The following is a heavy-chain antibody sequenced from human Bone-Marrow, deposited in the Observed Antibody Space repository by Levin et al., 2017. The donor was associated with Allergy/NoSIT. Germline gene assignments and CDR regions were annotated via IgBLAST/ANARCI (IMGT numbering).Heavy chain of an antibody. CDR2: ISGSGGST. Sequence: GGSLRLSCAASGFTFSSYAMSWVRQAPGKGLEWVSAISGSGGSTYYADSVKGRFTISRDNSKNTLYLQMNSLRAEDTAVYYCAKHIPSITMIVVVTPLDIWGQGTMVTVSS. CDR1: GFTFSSYA. D-gene: IGHD3-22*01. J-gene: IGHJ3*02. CDR3: AKHIPSITMIVVVTPLDI. V-gene: IGHV3-23*01.